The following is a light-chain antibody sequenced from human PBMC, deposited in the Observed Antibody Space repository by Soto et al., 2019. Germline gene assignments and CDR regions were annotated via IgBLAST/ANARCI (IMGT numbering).Light chain of an antibody. Sequence: EIVLTHSPDTLSFSPLEIATLSFRASQSVSSYLAWYQQKPGQAPRLLIYDASNRATGIPARFSGSGSGTDFTLTISSLEPEDFAVYYCQKRSSWPGNFGQGTRLEIK. CDR3: QKRSSWPGN. J-gene: IGKJ5*01. V-gene: IGKV3-11*01. CDR2: DAS. CDR1: QSVSSY.